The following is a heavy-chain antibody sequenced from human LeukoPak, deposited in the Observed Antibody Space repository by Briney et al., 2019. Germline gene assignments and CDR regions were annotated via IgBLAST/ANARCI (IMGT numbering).Heavy chain of an antibody. CDR3: ARERSSGHAFDI. CDR1: GFTFSSYA. Sequence: PGGSLRLSCAAPGFTFSSYAMHWVRQAPGKGLEWVAVISYDGSNKYYADSVKGRFTISRDNSKNTLYLQMNSLRAEDTAVYYCARERSSGHAFDIWGQGTMVTVSS. D-gene: IGHD6-19*01. CDR2: ISYDGSNK. J-gene: IGHJ3*02. V-gene: IGHV3-30*04.